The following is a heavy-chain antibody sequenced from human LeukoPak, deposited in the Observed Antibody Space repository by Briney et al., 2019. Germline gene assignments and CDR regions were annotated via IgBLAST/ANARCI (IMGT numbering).Heavy chain of an antibody. CDR3: AKVLSGWYFDY. CDR1: GFSFKDAW. D-gene: IGHD6-19*01. CDR2: ISYDGSNK. J-gene: IGHJ4*02. V-gene: IGHV3-30*18. Sequence: GGSLRLSCAASGFSFKDAWMSWVRQAPGKGLEWVAVISYDGSNKYYADSVKGRFTISRDNSKNTLYLQMNSLRAEDTAVYYCAKVLSGWYFDYWGQGTLVTVSS.